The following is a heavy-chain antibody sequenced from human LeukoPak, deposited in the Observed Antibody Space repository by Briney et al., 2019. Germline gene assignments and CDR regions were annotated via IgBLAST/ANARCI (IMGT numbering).Heavy chain of an antibody. CDR2: ITRGGSP. CDR3: AKEHLKYANDNRGSFDY. J-gene: IGHJ4*02. Sequence: TGGSLRLSCAASGFPFSETAMTWVRQAPGKGLEWLPVITRGGSPYYADSVKGRFTISRDNARNTVYLQLNSLRNEDTALYYCAKEHLKYANDNRGSFDYWGQGTLVTVSS. V-gene: IGHV3-23*01. D-gene: IGHD3-22*01. CDR1: GFPFSETA.